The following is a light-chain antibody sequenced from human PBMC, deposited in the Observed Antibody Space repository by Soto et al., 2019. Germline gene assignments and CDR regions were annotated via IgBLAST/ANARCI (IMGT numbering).Light chain of an antibody. Sequence: QSVLTQPPSVSGAPRQRVTIYCTGSSSDIGAGYDVHWYQQLPGTAPKLLIYGNNNRPSGVPDRFSGSKSGTSASLAITGLQAEDEADYYCQSYDSSLSGSGVFGGGTKVTVL. CDR2: GNN. V-gene: IGLV1-40*01. J-gene: IGLJ2*01. CDR1: SSDIGAGYD. CDR3: QSYDSSLSGSGV.